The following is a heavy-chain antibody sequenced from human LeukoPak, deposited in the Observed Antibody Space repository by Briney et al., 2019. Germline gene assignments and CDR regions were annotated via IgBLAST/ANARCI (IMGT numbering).Heavy chain of an antibody. J-gene: IGHJ4*02. D-gene: IGHD5-18*01. V-gene: IGHV4-30-4*08. CDR2: IYYSGST. CDR3: ARVRDTAIVPDDY. Sequence: PSQTLSLTCTVSGGSISSGDYYWSWIRQPPGKGLEWIGYIYYSGSTYYHPSLKSRATISVDTSKNQVSLKLSSVTAADTAVYYCARVRDTAIVPDDYWGQGTLVTVSS. CDR1: GGSISSGDYY.